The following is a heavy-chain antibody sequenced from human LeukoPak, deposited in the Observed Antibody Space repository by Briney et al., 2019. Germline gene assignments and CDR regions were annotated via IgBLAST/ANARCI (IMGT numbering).Heavy chain of an antibody. CDR3: ARDPRRIAAVGDDAFDI. CDR2: IYHSGST. CDR1: GGSISSYY. D-gene: IGHD6-13*01. V-gene: IGHV4-59*04. Sequence: SETLSLTCTVSGGSISSYYWSWIRQPPGKGLEWIGYIYHSGSTYYNPSLKSRVTISVDTSKNQFSLKLSSVTAADTAVYYCARDPRRIAAVGDDAFDIWGQGTMVTVSS. J-gene: IGHJ3*02.